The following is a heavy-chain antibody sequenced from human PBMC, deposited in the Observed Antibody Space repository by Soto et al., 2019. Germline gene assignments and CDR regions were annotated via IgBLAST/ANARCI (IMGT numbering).Heavy chain of an antibody. Sequence: QVQLQESGPGLVKPSQTLSLTCTVSGGSISSGGYYWSWIRQHPGKVLAWIGYIYSSGSTYYNPSLKRRVTISVDTSKNQFSLKLSSVTAADTAVYYCARDGGHYGDYRNAFDIWGQGTMVTVSS. CDR2: IYSSGST. D-gene: IGHD4-17*01. CDR1: GGSISSGGYY. J-gene: IGHJ3*02. CDR3: ARDGGHYGDYRNAFDI. V-gene: IGHV4-31*03.